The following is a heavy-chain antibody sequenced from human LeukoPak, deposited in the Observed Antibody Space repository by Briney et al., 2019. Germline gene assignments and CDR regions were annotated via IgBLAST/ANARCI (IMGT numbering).Heavy chain of an antibody. V-gene: IGHV1-69*13. CDR3: TTSQTTVTTFYYYYYMDV. Sequence: ASVKVSCKASGYTFTSYGISWVRQAPGQGLEWMGGIIPIFGTANYAQEFQGRVTITADESTSTAYMELSSLRSEDTAVYYCTTSQTTVTTFYYYYYMDVWGKGTTVTISS. J-gene: IGHJ6*03. CDR2: IIPIFGTA. D-gene: IGHD4-17*01. CDR1: GYTFTSYG.